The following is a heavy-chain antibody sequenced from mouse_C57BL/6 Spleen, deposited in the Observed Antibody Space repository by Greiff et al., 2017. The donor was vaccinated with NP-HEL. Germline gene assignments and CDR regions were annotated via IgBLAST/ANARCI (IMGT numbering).Heavy chain of an antibody. Sequence: QVQLQQSGTELVKPGASVKLSCKASGYTFTSYWMHWVKQRPGQGLEWIGNINPSNGGTNYNEKFKSKATLTVDKSSSTAYMQLSSLTSEDSAVYYCARSGGTTVVATTADYWGQGTTLTVSS. CDR3: ARSGGTTVVATTADY. CDR2: INPSNGGT. CDR1: GYTFTSYW. D-gene: IGHD1-1*01. J-gene: IGHJ2*01. V-gene: IGHV1-53*01.